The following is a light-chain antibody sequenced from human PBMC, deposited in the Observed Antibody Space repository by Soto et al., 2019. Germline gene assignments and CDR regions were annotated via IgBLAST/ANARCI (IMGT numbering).Light chain of an antibody. CDR1: QSVRSSH. CDR3: QKYNNWPTWT. V-gene: IGKV3-20*01. CDR2: GAS. Sequence: EIVLTQSPGTLSLSPGERATLSCRTSQSVRSSHLAWYQQKPGQAPRLLIYGASSRATGIPDRFSGSGSGTDFTLTISRLEPEDFAVYHCQKYNNWPTWTFGQGTKVDIK. J-gene: IGKJ1*01.